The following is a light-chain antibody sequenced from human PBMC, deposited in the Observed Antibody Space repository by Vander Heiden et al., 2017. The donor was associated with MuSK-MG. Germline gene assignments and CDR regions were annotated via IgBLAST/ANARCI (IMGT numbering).Light chain of an antibody. CDR2: AAT. CDR3: QQSDTVPYT. V-gene: IGKV1-39*01. Sequence: EIQMTQSPASLSASVGDRVSITCRASQTVITYLNWYQQKPGKAPQLLIYAATTLQSGVPSRFSGSASGTDFSLTISRLHPEDFATYYCQQSDTVPYTFGQGTKLEIK. J-gene: IGKJ2*01. CDR1: QTVITY.